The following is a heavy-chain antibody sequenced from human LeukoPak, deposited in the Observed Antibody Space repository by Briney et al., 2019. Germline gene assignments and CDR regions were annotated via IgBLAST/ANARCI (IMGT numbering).Heavy chain of an antibody. D-gene: IGHD3-3*01. CDR2: IYYSGST. CDR3: ARGRPPYDFWSGYYFDY. V-gene: IGHV4-30-4*01. J-gene: IGHJ4*02. Sequence: PSETLSLTCTVSGGSISSGDYYWSWIRQPPGKGLEWIGYIYYSGSTYYNPSLKSRVTISVDTSKNQFSLKLSSVTAADTAVYYCARGRPPYDFWSGYYFDYWGRGTLVTVSS. CDR1: GGSISSGDYY.